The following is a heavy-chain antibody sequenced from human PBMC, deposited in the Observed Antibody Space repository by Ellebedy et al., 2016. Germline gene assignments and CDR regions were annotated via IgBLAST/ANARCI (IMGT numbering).Heavy chain of an antibody. Sequence: GGSLRLSCAASGFTFSDYYMSWIRQAPGKGLEWVSSISSSSSYIYYADSVKGRFTISRDNAKNSLYLQMNSLRAEDTAVYYCARALGIAAADYWGQGTLVTVSS. J-gene: IGHJ4*02. CDR1: GFTFSDYY. CDR3: ARALGIAAADY. D-gene: IGHD6-13*01. CDR2: ISSSSSYI. V-gene: IGHV3-11*06.